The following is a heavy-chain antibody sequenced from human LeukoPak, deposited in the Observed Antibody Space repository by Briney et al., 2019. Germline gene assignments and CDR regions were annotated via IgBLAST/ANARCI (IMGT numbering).Heavy chain of an antibody. CDR1: GFTFSSSW. CDR3: ARIAIGFGELGNY. Sequence: QPGGSLRLSCAASGFTFSSSWMHWVRQAPGKGLVWVSRITSDGSSTSYADSVKGRFTISRDNAKNTLFLQMNSLRAEDTAVYHCARIAIGFGELGNYWGQGNLVTVSS. V-gene: IGHV3-74*01. CDR2: ITSDGSST. J-gene: IGHJ4*02. D-gene: IGHD3-10*01.